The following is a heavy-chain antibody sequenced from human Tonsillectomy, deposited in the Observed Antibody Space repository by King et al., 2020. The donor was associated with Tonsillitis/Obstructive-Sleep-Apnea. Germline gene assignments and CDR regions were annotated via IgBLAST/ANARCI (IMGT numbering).Heavy chain of an antibody. CDR2: ISAHNGHT. CDR1: GYTFTNYG. D-gene: IGHD3-22*01. J-gene: IGHJ4*02. V-gene: IGHV1-18*01. CDR3: ARDSMSHYYDSSAYYTFNY. Sequence: VQLVESGAEVKKPGASVKVSCKASGYTFTNYGISWVRQAPGQGLEWMAWISAHNGHTNYAQKFQGRVTMTTDASTSTAYMELRILRSDDTAVYYCARDSMSHYYDSSAYYTFNYWGQGTLVTVSS.